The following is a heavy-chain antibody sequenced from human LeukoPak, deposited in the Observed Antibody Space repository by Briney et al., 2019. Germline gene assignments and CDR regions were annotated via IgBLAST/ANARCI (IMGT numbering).Heavy chain of an antibody. J-gene: IGHJ4*02. CDR1: GGSISSYY. CDR3: ARASIAVAGIPPNYFDY. D-gene: IGHD6-19*01. CDR2: IYYSGST. V-gene: IGHV4-59*01. Sequence: PSETLSLTCTVSGGSISSYYWSWIRQPPGKGLEWIGYIYYSGSTNYNPSLKSRVTISVDTSKNQFSLKLSSVTAADTAVYYCARASIAVAGIPPNYFDYWGQGTLVTVSS.